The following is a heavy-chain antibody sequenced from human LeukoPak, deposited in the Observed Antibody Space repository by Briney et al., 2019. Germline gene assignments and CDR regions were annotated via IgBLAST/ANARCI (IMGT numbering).Heavy chain of an antibody. CDR2: INPKSGGT. V-gene: IGHV1-2*02. D-gene: IGHD3-22*01. Sequence: ASVKVSCKASGYRFTSYSISWVRQAPGQGLEWMGWINPKSGGTNYAQKFQGRVTMTRDTSINTAYMELSRLTSDDTAVYYCASGASTYYSDAGYYFDYWGQGILVTVSS. CDR3: ASGASTYYSDAGYYFDY. J-gene: IGHJ4*02. CDR1: GYRFTSYS.